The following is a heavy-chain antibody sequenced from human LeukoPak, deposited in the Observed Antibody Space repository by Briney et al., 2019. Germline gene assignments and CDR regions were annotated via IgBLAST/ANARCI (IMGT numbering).Heavy chain of an antibody. V-gene: IGHV3-23*01. D-gene: IGHD6-13*01. Sequence: GGSLRLSCAASGFTFSNSAMNWVRQAPGKGLEWVSIINDGGGNTYYADSVKGRFTISRDNSKNTLYLQMNSLRAEDTAIYYCAKLIHPYTSSWYPFDSWGQGTLVTVSS. CDR3: AKLIHPYTSSWYPFDS. J-gene: IGHJ4*02. CDR2: INDGGGNT. CDR1: GFTFSNSA.